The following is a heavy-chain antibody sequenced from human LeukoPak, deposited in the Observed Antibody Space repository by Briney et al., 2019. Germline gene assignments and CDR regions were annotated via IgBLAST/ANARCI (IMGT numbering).Heavy chain of an antibody. CDR3: AISGGYWAWAH. J-gene: IGHJ4*02. D-gene: IGHD1-26*01. Sequence: PGGSLRLSCAASGFTFSSYAMSWVRQAPGKGLEWFSGISGSGGSTYYADSVKGRFTISRDNSKNTLYLQMNSLRAEDTAVYYCAISGGYWAWAHWGQGTLVTVSS. CDR1: GFTFSSYA. V-gene: IGHV3-23*01. CDR2: ISGSGGST.